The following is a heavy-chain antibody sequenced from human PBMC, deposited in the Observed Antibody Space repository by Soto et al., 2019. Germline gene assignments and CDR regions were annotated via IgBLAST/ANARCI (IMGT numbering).Heavy chain of an antibody. J-gene: IGHJ4*02. V-gene: IGHV3-23*01. CDR2: SSASGRSR. CDR3: AKDGNWLDVYFDV. D-gene: IGHD6-19*01. CDR1: GVEFSNYA. Sequence: GGSLRLSCVASGVEFSNYAMSWVRQAPGKGLEWVSISSASGRSRYHADSVKGRFTISRDNSKNTLYLHMTNLRAEDTAVYYCAKDGNWLDVYFDVWGQGTPVTVSS.